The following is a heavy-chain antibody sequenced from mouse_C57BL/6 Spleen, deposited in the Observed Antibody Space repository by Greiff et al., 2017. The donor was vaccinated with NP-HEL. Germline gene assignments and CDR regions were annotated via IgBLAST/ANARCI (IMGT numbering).Heavy chain of an antibody. Sequence: EVNLVESGGGLVKPGGSLKLSCAASGFTFSSYAMSWVRQTPEKRLEWVATISDGGSYTYYPDNVKGRFTISRDNAKNNLYLQMSHLKSEDTAMYYCASGSSAMDYWGQGTSVTVSS. CDR2: ISDGGSYT. V-gene: IGHV5-4*03. CDR3: ASGSSAMDY. CDR1: GFTFSSYA. J-gene: IGHJ4*01. D-gene: IGHD1-1*01.